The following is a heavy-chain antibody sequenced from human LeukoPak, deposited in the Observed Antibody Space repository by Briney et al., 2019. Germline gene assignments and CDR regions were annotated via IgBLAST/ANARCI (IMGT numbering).Heavy chain of an antibody. CDR1: GFTFDDYA. CDR2: ISWNSGSI. CDR3: AKARYCSSTSCTRSFDY. Sequence: GGSLRLSCAASGFTFDDYAMHWVRQAPGKGLEWVSGISWNSGSIGYVDSVKGRFTISRDNAKNSLYLQMNSLRAEDTALYYCAKARYCSSTSCTRSFDYWGQGTLVTVSS. V-gene: IGHV3-9*01. D-gene: IGHD2-2*01. J-gene: IGHJ4*02.